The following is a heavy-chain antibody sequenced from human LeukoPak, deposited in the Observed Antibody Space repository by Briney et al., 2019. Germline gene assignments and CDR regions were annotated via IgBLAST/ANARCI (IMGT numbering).Heavy chain of an antibody. Sequence: SVKVSCKASGGTFSSYAISWVRQAPGQGLEWMGGVIPIFGTANYAQKFQGRVTITADKSTSTAYMELSSLRSEDTAVYYCAREDMVRGVMSDYWGQGTLVTVSS. V-gene: IGHV1-69*06. CDR3: AREDMVRGVMSDY. CDR1: GGTFSSYA. J-gene: IGHJ4*02. CDR2: VIPIFGTA. D-gene: IGHD3-10*01.